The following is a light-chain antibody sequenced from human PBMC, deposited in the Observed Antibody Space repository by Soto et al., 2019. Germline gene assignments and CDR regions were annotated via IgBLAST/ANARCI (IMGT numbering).Light chain of an antibody. CDR3: QQFNNYPYT. CDR2: DAS. Sequence: IPLTQSPSFLSASVGDRVPITCRASQGSRNYLAWYQQKPGKAPKLLIYDASSLESGVPSRFSGSGSGTDFTLTISSLQPEDFATYYCQQFNNYPYTFGQGTKLEIK. CDR1: QGSRNY. V-gene: IGKV1D-13*01. J-gene: IGKJ2*01.